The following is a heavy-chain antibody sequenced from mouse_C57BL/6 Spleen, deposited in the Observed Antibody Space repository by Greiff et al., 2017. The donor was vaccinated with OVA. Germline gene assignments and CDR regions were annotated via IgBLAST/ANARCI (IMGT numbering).Heavy chain of an antibody. J-gene: IGHJ1*03. CDR1: GYTFTSYW. CDR3: ARRNWASYWYFDV. V-gene: IGHV1-52*01. Sequence: QVQLQQPGAELVRPGSSVKLSCKASGYTFTSYWMHWVKQRPIQGLEWIGNIDPSDSETHYNQKFKDKATLTVDKSSSTAYMQLSSLTSEDSAVYYCARRNWASYWYFDVWGTGTTVTVSS. D-gene: IGHD4-1*01. CDR2: IDPSDSET.